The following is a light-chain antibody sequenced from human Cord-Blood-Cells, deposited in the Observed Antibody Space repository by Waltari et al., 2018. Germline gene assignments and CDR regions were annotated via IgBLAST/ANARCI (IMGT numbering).Light chain of an antibody. CDR2: DAS. V-gene: IGKV1-33*01. CDR1: QDISNY. CDR3: QQYDNLPTLT. Sequence: DIQMTQSPSSLSASVGDSVTITCQASQDISNYLNWHQQKPGKAPKLLIYDASNLETGVPSRFSGSGSGTDFTFTISSLQPEDIATYYCQQYDNLPTLTFGGGTKVEIK. J-gene: IGKJ4*01.